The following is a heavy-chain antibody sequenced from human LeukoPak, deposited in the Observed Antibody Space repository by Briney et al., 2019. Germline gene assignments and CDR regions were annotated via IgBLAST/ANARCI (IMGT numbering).Heavy chain of an antibody. V-gene: IGHV3-23*01. CDR2: ISGSGGST. CDR3: AKAEVAVAGNYYYGMDV. CDR1: GFTFSSYA. D-gene: IGHD6-19*01. Sequence: GGSLRLSCAASGFTFSSYAMSWVRQAAGKGLEWVSAISGSGGSTYYADSVKGRFTISRDNSKNTLYLQMNSLRAEDTAVYYCAKAEVAVAGNYYYGMDVWGQGTTVTVSS. J-gene: IGHJ6*02.